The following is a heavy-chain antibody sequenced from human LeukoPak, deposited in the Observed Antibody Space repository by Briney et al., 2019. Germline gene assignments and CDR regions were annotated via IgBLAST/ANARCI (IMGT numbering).Heavy chain of an antibody. CDR3: ARELIVGATWHYYYYMDV. CDR1: GFTFSSYW. CDR2: IKQDGSEK. J-gene: IGHJ6*03. V-gene: IGHV3-7*01. D-gene: IGHD1-26*01. Sequence: GGSLRLSCAAPGFTFSSYWMSWVRQAPGKGLEWVASIKQDGSEKYYVDSVKGRFTISRDNAKNSLYLQMNSLRAEDTAVYYCARELIVGATWHYYYYMDVWGKGTTVTVSS.